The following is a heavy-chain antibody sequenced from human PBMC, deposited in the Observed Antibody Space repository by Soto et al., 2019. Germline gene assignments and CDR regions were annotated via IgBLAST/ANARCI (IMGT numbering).Heavy chain of an antibody. D-gene: IGHD1-7*01. CDR2: IITILGTA. CDR3: ARDGGRNSGGTDY. J-gene: IGHJ4*02. Sequence: QVQMVQSGAEVKKHGSSVKVSCKASGGTFSSYSINWVRQAPGQGLEWMGEIITILGTANYAQKFQGRVTITADKSTSTAYMERSRLRSEDTAVYYCARDGGRNSGGTDYWGQGSLVTVSS. CDR1: GGTFSSYS. V-gene: IGHV1-69*06.